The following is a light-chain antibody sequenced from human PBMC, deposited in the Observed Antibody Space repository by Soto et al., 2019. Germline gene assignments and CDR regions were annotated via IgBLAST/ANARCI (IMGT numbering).Light chain of an antibody. CDR3: QVWDISSGHVV. J-gene: IGLJ3*02. Sequence: SYELTQPPSVSVAPGKTASVACGGSNIGSKSVHWYQKKSGQAPVLVMYYDSDRPSGIPERFSVSNSGNTATLTISRVEAGDEADDYCQVWDISSGHVVFGGGTKLTVL. CDR2: YDS. CDR1: NIGSKS. V-gene: IGLV3-21*01.